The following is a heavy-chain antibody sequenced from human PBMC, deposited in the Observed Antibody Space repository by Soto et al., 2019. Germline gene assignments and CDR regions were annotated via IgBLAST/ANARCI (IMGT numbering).Heavy chain of an antibody. Sequence: TSETLSLTCAFYCGSFIGYYWSGIRQPPGKGLEWIGEINHSGSTNYNPSLKSRVTISVDTSKNQFSLKLSSVTAADTAVYYCARAGNWNDDVRFDYWGQGTLVTVSS. D-gene: IGHD1-1*01. CDR3: ARAGNWNDDVRFDY. CDR1: CGSFIGYY. V-gene: IGHV4-34*01. CDR2: INHSGST. J-gene: IGHJ4*02.